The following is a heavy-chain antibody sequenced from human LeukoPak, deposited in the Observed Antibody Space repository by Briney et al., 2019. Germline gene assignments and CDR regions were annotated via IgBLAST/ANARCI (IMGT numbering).Heavy chain of an antibody. CDR1: GYTFINYW. CDR2: IDPTDSYT. V-gene: IGHV5-10-1*01. Sequence: GESLRISCQGSGYTFINYWISWVRQMPGKGLEWVGRIDPTDSYTSYSPSFQGHVSISADKSISTAYLQWSSLKGSDTAMYYCARLLTGDDAFDIWGQGTMVTVSS. J-gene: IGHJ3*02. CDR3: ARLLTGDDAFDI. D-gene: IGHD7-27*01.